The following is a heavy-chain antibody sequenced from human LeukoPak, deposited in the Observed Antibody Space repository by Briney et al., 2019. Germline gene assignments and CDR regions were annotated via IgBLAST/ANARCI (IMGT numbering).Heavy chain of an antibody. D-gene: IGHD2-15*01. CDR2: INSDGSST. J-gene: IGHJ4*02. CDR1: GFTFSSYW. CDR3: ARDSANRYCSGGLCYFDY. Sequence: GGSLRLSCTASGFTFSSYWMHWVRQAPGKGLVWVSRINSDGSSTGYADSVKGRFTISRDNAENTLYLQMNSLRAEDTAVYFCARDSANRYCSGGLCYFDYWGQGTLVTVSS. V-gene: IGHV3-74*01.